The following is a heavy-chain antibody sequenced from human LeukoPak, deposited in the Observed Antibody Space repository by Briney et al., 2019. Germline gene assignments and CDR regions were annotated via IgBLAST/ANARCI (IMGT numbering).Heavy chain of an antibody. CDR1: GGSISSYY. J-gene: IGHJ4*02. CDR2: IYYSGST. CDR3: AGHHPRNTVDF. D-gene: IGHD2-8*02. V-gene: IGHV4-59*08. Sequence: SETLSLTCTVSGGSISSYYWSWIRQPPGKGLEWIGYIYYSGSTNYNPSLKSRVTISVDTSKNQFSLKLSSVTAADTAVYYCAGHHPRNTVDFWGQGALVTVSS.